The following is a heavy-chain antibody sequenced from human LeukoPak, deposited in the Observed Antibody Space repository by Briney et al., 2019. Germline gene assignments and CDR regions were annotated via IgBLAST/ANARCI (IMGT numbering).Heavy chain of an antibody. Sequence: AGGSLRLSCAASGFIFSSYAMSWVRQAPGKGLEWVSAISGSGGSTCYADSVKGRFTISRDNSKNTLYLQMNSLRAEDTAVYYCAKVVRDDNFDYWGQGTLVTVSS. J-gene: IGHJ4*02. CDR2: ISGSGGST. D-gene: IGHD3-22*01. CDR3: AKVVRDDNFDY. V-gene: IGHV3-23*01. CDR1: GFIFSSYA.